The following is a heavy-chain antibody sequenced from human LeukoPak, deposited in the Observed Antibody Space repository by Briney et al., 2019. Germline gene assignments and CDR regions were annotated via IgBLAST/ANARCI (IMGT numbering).Heavy chain of an antibody. CDR2: LSHSGSI. Sequence: AETLSLTCAVSGYSIRSGRYWGWVRQPPGKGLEWIGSLSHSGSIYYNPSLESRVTKSVDTSKNQFSLRLSSVTAADTAVYYCVRQRYVYGYCDSWGPGTLVTVSS. CDR3: VRQRYVYGYCDS. CDR1: GYSIRSGRY. V-gene: IGHV4-38-2*01. J-gene: IGHJ4*02. D-gene: IGHD3-22*01.